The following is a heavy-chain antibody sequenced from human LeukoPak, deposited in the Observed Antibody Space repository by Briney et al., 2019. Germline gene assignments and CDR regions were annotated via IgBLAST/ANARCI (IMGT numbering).Heavy chain of an antibody. CDR1: GFTFSNYS. D-gene: IGHD3-10*01. CDR2: ISSSSSYI. Sequence: GGSLRLSCAASGFTFSNYSMNWVRQAPGKGLEWVSSISSSSSYIYSADSVKGRFTISRDNAKNSLYLQMNSLRAEDTAVYYCASVTMVRGVIISPFDYWGQGTLVTVSS. J-gene: IGHJ4*02. CDR3: ASVTMVRGVIISPFDY. V-gene: IGHV3-21*01.